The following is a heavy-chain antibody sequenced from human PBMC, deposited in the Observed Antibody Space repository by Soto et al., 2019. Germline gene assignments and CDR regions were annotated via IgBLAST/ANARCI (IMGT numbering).Heavy chain of an antibody. D-gene: IGHD5-12*01. CDR3: ARWSWITPQRDV. CDR1: GASISDYY. J-gene: IGHJ4*02. V-gene: IGHV4-59*01. CDR2: FYPSGRT. Sequence: SETLSLTCTVSGASISDYYWSWNRQSPGKGLDWIGYFYPSGRTDYNPSLKSRVTISVDTSKNQFSLEQNSLTAADTAVQYCARWSWITPQRDVWGQGVLVTVS.